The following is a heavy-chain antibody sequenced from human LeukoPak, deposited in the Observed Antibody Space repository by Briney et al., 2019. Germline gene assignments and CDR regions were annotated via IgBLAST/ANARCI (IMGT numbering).Heavy chain of an antibody. Sequence: GGSLRLSCAASGFTFSSYWMSWVRQAPGKGLEWVANIKQDGSEKYYVDSVKGRFTISRDNAKNSLYLQMNSLRAEDTAVYYCARDRIGGQLVALDYWGQGTLVTVSS. CDR2: IKQDGSEK. J-gene: IGHJ4*02. CDR3: ARDRIGGQLVALDY. CDR1: GFTFSSYW. V-gene: IGHV3-7*01. D-gene: IGHD6-6*01.